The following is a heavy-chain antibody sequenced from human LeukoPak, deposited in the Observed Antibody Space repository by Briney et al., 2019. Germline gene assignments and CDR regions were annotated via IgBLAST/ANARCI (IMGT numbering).Heavy chain of an antibody. CDR1: GFTFSSYA. Sequence: GGSLRLSCAASGFTFSSYAMSWVRQAPGKGLEWVSSISASGGRTYHADSVKGRFTISRDNAKNSLYLQMNSLRAEDTAVYYCARGRSGSYSHFDYWGQGTLVTVSS. CDR3: ARGRSGSYSHFDY. J-gene: IGHJ4*02. CDR2: ISASGGRT. V-gene: IGHV3-23*01. D-gene: IGHD1-26*01.